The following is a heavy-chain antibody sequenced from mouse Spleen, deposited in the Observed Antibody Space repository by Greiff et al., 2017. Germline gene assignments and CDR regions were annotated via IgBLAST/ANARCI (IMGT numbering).Heavy chain of an antibody. CDR2: ISSGSSTI. D-gene: IGHD2-4*01. J-gene: IGHJ4*01. CDR3: ARPSIYYDYLYAMDY. V-gene: IGHV5-17*01. Sequence: EVKLVESGGGLVKPGGSLKLSCAASGFTFSDYGMHWVRQAPEKGLEWVAYISSGSSTIYYADTVKGRFTISRDNAKNTLFLQMTSLRSEDTAMYYGARPSIYYDYLYAMDYWGQGTSVTVSS. CDR1: GFTFSDYG.